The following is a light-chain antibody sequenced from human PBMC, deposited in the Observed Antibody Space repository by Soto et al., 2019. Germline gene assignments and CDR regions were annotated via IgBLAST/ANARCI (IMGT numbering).Light chain of an antibody. V-gene: IGKV3D-20*02. CDR1: QSVNNNY. CDR2: GAS. CDR3: QQRHMWPIT. Sequence: EIVLTQSPGTLSLSPGERATLSCRASQSVNNNYLAWYQQRPGQAPRLVIYGASSRATGIPDRFSASGSGTDFTLTISSLEPEDSAVYYCQQRHMWPITFGQGTRLEIK. J-gene: IGKJ5*01.